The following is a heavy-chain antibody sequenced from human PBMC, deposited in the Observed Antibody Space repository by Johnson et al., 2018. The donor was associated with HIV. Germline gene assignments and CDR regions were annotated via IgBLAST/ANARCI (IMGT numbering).Heavy chain of an antibody. CDR2: IRYDGSNK. Sequence: QVQLVESGGGVVQPGGSLRLSCAASGFTFSNYGMHWVRQAPGKGLEWVAFIRYDGSNKYFADSVKGRFTMSRDNAKKSLYLQMNSLRAEDTAVYYCAREEGTDILTRGDSFDIWGQGTMVTVSS. CDR3: AREEGTDILTRGDSFDI. J-gene: IGHJ3*02. V-gene: IGHV3-30*02. CDR1: GFTFSNYG. D-gene: IGHD3-9*01.